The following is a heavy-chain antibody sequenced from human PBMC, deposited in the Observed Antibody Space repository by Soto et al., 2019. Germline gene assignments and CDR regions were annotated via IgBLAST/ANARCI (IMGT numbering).Heavy chain of an antibody. CDR2: IYWNDDI. V-gene: IGHV2-5*01. J-gene: IGHJ5*02. CDR1: GFSLTTAGAG. D-gene: IGHD2-15*01. Sequence: QITLRESGPTLVKPTQTLTLTCTFSGFSLTTAGAGVGWIRQPPGKALEWLALIYWNDDIRYNPSLKSRRTITKDTTKSQVVLRMTNMDPVDTATYYCAHRGYGNCPRDNGFDPWGQGILVIVSS. CDR3: AHRGYGNCPRDNGFDP.